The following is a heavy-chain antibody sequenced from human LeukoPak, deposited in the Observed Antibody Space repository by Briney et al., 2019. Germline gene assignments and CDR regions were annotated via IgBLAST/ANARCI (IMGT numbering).Heavy chain of an antibody. CDR1: GFTFSSYG. V-gene: IGHV3-30*02. Sequence: GGSLRLSCAASGFTFSSYGMHWVRQAPGKWREWVAFIRYDGSNKYYVDSVKSRFTISRDNSKNTLYLQMNSLRAEDTAVYYCARHCSSSNCRAYWGQGTLVTVSS. CDR2: IRYDGSNK. J-gene: IGHJ4*02. CDR3: ARHCSSSNCRAY. D-gene: IGHD2-2*01.